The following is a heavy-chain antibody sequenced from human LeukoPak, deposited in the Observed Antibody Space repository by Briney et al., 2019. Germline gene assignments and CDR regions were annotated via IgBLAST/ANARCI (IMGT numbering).Heavy chain of an antibody. Sequence: PSETLSLTCTVSGYSISSGYYWGWIRQPPGKGLEWIGSIFHSGSTYYNPSLKSRLTMSVDTSKNQFSLKLSSVTAADTAVYYCARRGNYGGNSGGLDYWGQGTLVTVSS. V-gene: IGHV4-38-2*02. D-gene: IGHD4-23*01. CDR2: IFHSGST. J-gene: IGHJ4*02. CDR1: GYSISSGYY. CDR3: ARRGNYGGNSGGLDY.